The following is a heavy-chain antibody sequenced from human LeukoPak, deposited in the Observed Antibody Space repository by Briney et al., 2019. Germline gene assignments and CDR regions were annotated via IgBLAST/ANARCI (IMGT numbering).Heavy chain of an antibody. Sequence: GGSLRLSCTTSGFTFSDYAMSWVRQAPGKGLEWVAFIRSKTYAGTTEYAASVRGRFTFSRDDSKSLAYLQMNSLKTEDTAVYSCVRGCLMIFWLVRSLAVDSWGQGTLVTVSS. V-gene: IGHV3-49*04. CDR2: IRSKTYAGTT. CDR3: VRGCLMIFWLVRSLAVDS. D-gene: IGHD3-9*01. J-gene: IGHJ4*02. CDR1: GFTFSDYA.